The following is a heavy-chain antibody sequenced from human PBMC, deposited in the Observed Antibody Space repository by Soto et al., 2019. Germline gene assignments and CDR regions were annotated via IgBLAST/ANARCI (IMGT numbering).Heavy chain of an antibody. Sequence: QVQLVESGGGVVQPGRSLRLSCAASGFTFSSYGMHWVRQAPGKGLEWVAVIWYDGSNKYYADSVKGRFTISRDNSKNTLYLQMNSLRAEDTAVYYSASESPEVDYWGQGTLVTVSS. CDR3: ASESPEVDY. V-gene: IGHV3-33*01. J-gene: IGHJ4*02. CDR1: GFTFSSYG. CDR2: IWYDGSNK.